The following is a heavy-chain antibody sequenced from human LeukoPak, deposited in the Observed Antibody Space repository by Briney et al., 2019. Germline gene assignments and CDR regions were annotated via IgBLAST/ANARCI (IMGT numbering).Heavy chain of an antibody. CDR1: GYTFTSYG. D-gene: IGHD6-13*01. CDR3: ARVGGSSWYLRDYYYYGMDV. Sequence: GASVKVSCKASGYTFTSYGISWVRQAPGQGLEWMGWISAYNGNTNYAQKLQGRVTMTTDTSTSTAYMELRSLRSDDTAVYYCARVGGSSWYLRDYYYYGMDVWGQGTTVTVSS. CDR2: ISAYNGNT. V-gene: IGHV1-18*01. J-gene: IGHJ6*02.